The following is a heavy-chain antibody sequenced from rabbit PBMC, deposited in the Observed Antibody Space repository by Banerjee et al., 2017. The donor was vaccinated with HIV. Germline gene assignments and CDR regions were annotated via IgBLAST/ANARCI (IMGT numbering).Heavy chain of an antibody. CDR2: IYGGSSGTT. CDR3: ARDYGGNDFDFDL. D-gene: IGHD4-2*01. J-gene: IGHJ4*01. Sequence: QSLEESGGDLVKPGTSLTLTCTASGFSFSSHWICWVRQAPGKGLEWIACIYGGSSGTTYYANWAKGRFTISKTSSTTVTLQMTSLTAADTATYFCARDYGGNDFDFDLWGPGTLVTV. V-gene: IGHV1S40*01. CDR1: GFSFSSHW.